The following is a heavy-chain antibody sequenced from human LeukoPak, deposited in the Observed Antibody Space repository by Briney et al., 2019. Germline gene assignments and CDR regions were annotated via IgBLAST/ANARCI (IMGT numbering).Heavy chain of an antibody. D-gene: IGHD4-23*01. CDR1: GGSISGYY. V-gene: IGHV4-59*08. Sequence: SETLSLTCTVSGGSISGYYWSWIRQPPGKGLEWMGYMYYSGSAIYNPSLKSRVTFSVDTSKNQFSLKLSSVTAADTAVYYCVRGNTVFQHWGQGTLVTVSS. J-gene: IGHJ1*01. CDR3: VRGNTVFQH. CDR2: MYYSGSA.